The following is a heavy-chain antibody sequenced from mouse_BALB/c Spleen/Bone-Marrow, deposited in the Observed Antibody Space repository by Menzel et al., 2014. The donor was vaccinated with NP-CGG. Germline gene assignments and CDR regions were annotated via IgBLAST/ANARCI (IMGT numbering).Heavy chain of an antibody. V-gene: IGHV5-6-3*01. CDR2: INSNGGST. J-gene: IGHJ2*01. CDR1: GFTFSSYG. Sequence: EVKLMESGGGLVQPGGSPKLSCAASGFTFSSYGMSWVRQTPDKRLELVATINSNGGSTYYPDSVKGRFTISRDNAKNTLYLQMSSLKSEDTAMYYCARDYDYDYWGQGTTLTVSS. D-gene: IGHD2-4*01. CDR3: ARDYDYDY.